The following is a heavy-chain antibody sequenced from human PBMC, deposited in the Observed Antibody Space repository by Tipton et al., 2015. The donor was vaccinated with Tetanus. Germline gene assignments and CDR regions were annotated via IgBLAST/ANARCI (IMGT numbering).Heavy chain of an antibody. CDR1: GGSINDYY. D-gene: IGHD6-19*01. CDR2: ISHSGSA. CDR3: ARIGCLQQNKPAFDI. J-gene: IGHJ3*02. V-gene: IGHV4-59*01. Sequence: TLSLTCTVSGGSINDYYWGWIRQPPGMGLEWIGHISHSGSASYNPSLKSRVTISFDTSKNQFSLTLRSVTAADTAVYYCARIGCLQQNKPAFDIWGQGTVVTVSS.